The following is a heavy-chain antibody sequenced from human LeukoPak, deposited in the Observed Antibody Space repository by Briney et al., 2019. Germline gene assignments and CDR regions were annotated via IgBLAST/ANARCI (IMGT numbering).Heavy chain of an antibody. D-gene: IGHD1-26*01. CDR3: AKTNSGSVGYFFDY. V-gene: IGHV3-23*01. J-gene: IGHJ4*02. CDR1: GFSFSNYA. Sequence: GGSLGLSCAASGFSFSNYAMSWVRQAPGKGLEWVSSVSDSGTNTYYPDSMKGRFSISRDNSKNTLFLLLNSLRAEDTAIYYCAKTNSGSVGYFFDYWGQGTLVTVSS. CDR2: VSDSGTNT.